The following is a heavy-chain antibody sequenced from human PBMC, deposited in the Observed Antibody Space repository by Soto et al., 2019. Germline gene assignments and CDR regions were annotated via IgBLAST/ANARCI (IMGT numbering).Heavy chain of an antibody. J-gene: IGHJ5*02. CDR3: AKVAYSYSSSWTNNWFDP. Sequence: GGSLRLSCAASGFTFSSYAMSWVRQAPGKGLEWVSAISGSGGSTYYADSVKGRFTISRDNSKNTLYLQMNSLRAEDTAVYYCAKVAYSYSSSWTNNWFDPWGQGTLVTVSS. V-gene: IGHV3-23*01. CDR2: ISGSGGST. D-gene: IGHD6-13*01. CDR1: GFTFSSYA.